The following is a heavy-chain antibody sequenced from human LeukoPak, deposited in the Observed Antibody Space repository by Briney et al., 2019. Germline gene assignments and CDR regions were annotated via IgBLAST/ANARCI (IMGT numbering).Heavy chain of an antibody. CDR1: GGSFSGYY. CDR3: ARGGPYYDFWSGKHNWFDP. J-gene: IGHJ5*02. V-gene: IGHV4-34*01. D-gene: IGHD3-3*01. Sequence: SETLSLTCAVYGGSFSGYYWSWIRQPPGKGLEWIGEINHSGSTNYNPSLKSRVTISVDTSKNQFSLKLSSVTAADTAVYYCARGGPYYDFWSGKHNWFDPWGQGTLVIVSS. CDR2: INHSGST.